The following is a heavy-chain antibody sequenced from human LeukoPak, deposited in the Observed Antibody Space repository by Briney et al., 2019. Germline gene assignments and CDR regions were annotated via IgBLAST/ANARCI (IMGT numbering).Heavy chain of an antibody. V-gene: IGHV4-34*01. D-gene: IGHD6-19*01. CDR2: INHSGST. Sequence: KPSETLSLTCAVYGGSFSGYYWSWIRQPPGKGLEWIGEINHSGSTNYNPSLKSRVTISVDTSKNQFSLKLSSVTAAGTAVYYCARVSRGWYEPGGPTLGYFDYWGQGTLVTVSS. J-gene: IGHJ4*02. CDR3: ARVSRGWYEPGGPTLGYFDY. CDR1: GGSFSGYY.